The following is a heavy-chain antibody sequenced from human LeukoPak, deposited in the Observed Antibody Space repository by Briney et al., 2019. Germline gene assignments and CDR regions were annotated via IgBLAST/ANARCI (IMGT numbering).Heavy chain of an antibody. CDR3: ARTDYYGGGIFYYYGSDL. V-gene: IGHV4-34*01. CDR2: INHSGST. Sequence: SETLSLTCAVYGGSFSGYCWSWIRQPPGKGLEWIGEINHSGSTNYNPSLKSRVTISVDTSKNQFSLKLSSVTAADTAVYYCARTDYYGGGIFYYYGSDLWGQGTMVTVSS. D-gene: IGHD3-10*01. J-gene: IGHJ3*01. CDR1: GGSFSGYC.